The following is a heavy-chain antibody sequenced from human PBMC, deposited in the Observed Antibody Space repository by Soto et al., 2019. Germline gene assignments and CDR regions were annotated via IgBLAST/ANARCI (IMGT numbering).Heavy chain of an antibody. CDR1: GFAFSYNG. D-gene: IGHD3-22*01. J-gene: IGHJ4*02. Sequence: QVQLVESGGGVVQPGTSLRLSCAASGFAFSYNGIHWVRQAPGKGLEWVAVTWSGGRGEYYADSVRGRVTISRDNSKTTVYLQMNSLRVEDTAVYYCAKDDDTSSHYSLLDFRGQGTLVTVSS. CDR2: TWSGGRGE. CDR3: AKDDDTSSHYSLLDF. V-gene: IGHV3-33*06.